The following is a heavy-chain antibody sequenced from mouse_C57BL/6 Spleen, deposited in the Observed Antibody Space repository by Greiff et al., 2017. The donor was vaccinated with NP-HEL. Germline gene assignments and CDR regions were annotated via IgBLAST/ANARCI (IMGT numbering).Heavy chain of an antibody. CDR1: GYTFTSYW. J-gene: IGHJ3*01. CDR2: LYPGSGST. D-gene: IGHD3-1*01. Sequence: QVQLQQPGAELVKPGASVKMSCKASGYTFTSYWITWVKQRHGQGLEWIGDLYPGSGSTNYNEKFKSKATLTVDTSSSTSYMQLSSLTSEYSAVYYFARPLLGGFAYWGQGTLVTVSA. CDR3: ARPLLGGFAY. V-gene: IGHV1-55*01.